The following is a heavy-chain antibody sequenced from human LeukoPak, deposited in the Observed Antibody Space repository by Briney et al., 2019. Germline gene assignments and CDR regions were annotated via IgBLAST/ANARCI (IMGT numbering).Heavy chain of an antibody. D-gene: IGHD6-19*01. J-gene: IGHJ4*02. CDR2: ISGNVGGT. Sequence: GESLRLSCAASGFTFSSYSMNWVRQAPGKGLEWVSAISGNVGGTYYADSVKGRFTISRDNSKNTLYLQMSSLRAEDTAVYFCAKRTVAGALGYFDHWGQGTLVTVSS. CDR1: GFTFSSYS. CDR3: AKRTVAGALGYFDH. V-gene: IGHV3-23*01.